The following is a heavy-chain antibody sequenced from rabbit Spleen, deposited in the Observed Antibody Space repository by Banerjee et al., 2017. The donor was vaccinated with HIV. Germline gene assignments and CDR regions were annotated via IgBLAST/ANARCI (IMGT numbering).Heavy chain of an antibody. J-gene: IGHJ4*01. D-gene: IGHD2-1*01. CDR2: IYAGSSGRT. V-gene: IGHV1S45*01. Sequence: QEQLVESGGGLVKPEGSLKLSCTASGFSFSSSYWICWVRQAPGKGLEWIACIYAGSSGRTSYASWAKGRFTISKTSSTTVTLQMTSLTAADAATYFCARDGNDGAADWAVWGPGTLVTVS. CDR3: ARDGNDGAADWAV. CDR1: GFSFSSSYW.